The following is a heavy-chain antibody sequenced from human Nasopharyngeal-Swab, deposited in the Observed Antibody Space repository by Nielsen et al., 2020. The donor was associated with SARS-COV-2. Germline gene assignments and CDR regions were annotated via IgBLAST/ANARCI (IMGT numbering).Heavy chain of an antibody. J-gene: IGHJ4*02. Sequence: GESLKISCAASGCTFSSYGMHWVRQAPGKGLEWVAVISYDGSNKYYADSVKGRFTISRDNSKNTLYLQMNSLRAEDTAVYYCAKSGIAAAGIFDYWGQGTLVTVSS. CDR2: ISYDGSNK. CDR1: GCTFSSYG. CDR3: AKSGIAAAGIFDY. D-gene: IGHD6-13*01. V-gene: IGHV3-30*18.